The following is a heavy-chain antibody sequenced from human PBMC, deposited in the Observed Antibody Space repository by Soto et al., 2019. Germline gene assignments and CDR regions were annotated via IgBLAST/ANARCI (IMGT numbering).Heavy chain of an antibody. CDR1: GYTFTSYG. CDR2: ISAHNGNT. CDR3: ARGRYGDY. J-gene: IGHJ4*02. Sequence: QVHLVQSGAEVKKPGASVKVSCKASGYTFTSYGITWVRQAPGQGLEWMGWISAHNGNTDYAQKLQGRVIVTRDTSTRTAYMELSSLISVDTAVYYCARGRYGDYWGQGARVTVSS. V-gene: IGHV1-18*01. D-gene: IGHD1-1*01.